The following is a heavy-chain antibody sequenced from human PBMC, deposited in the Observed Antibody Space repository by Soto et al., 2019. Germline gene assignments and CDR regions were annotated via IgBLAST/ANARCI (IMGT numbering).Heavy chain of an antibody. CDR3: GRYDGSGYLIY. CDR1: GDGGAYNRAA. Sequence: SQRLTLTGTISGDGGAYNRAAWDWIMQSPSRGLEWLGRTYYRSKWYNDYALSVKSRIPITPDTSKNQFSLHMNSLRAEDTAVYYCGRYDGSGYLIYWGQGILVTVSS. CDR2: TYYRSKWYN. J-gene: IGHJ4*02. D-gene: IGHD3-22*01. V-gene: IGHV6-1*01.